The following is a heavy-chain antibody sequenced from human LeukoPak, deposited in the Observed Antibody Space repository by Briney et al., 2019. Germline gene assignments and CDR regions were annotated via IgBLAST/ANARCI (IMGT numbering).Heavy chain of an antibody. J-gene: IGHJ6*02. CDR2: ISSSSYI. D-gene: IGHD3-3*01. Sequence: PGGSLRLSCAASGFTFSIYSMNWVRQAPGKGLEWVSSISSSSYIYYADSEKGRFTISRDNAKNSLYLQMNSLRAEDTAVYYCARDIRYYDFWSGSYGMDVWGQGTTVTVSS. V-gene: IGHV3-21*01. CDR3: ARDIRYYDFWSGSYGMDV. CDR1: GFTFSIYS.